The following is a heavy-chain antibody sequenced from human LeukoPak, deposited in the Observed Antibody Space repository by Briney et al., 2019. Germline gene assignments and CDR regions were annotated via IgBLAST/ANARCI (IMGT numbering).Heavy chain of an antibody. Sequence: SETLSLTCTVSGGSISSYYWSWIRQPPGKGLEWIGYIYYSGSTNYNPSLKSRVTISVDTSKDQFSLKLSSVTAADTAVYYCAGHSSGPYYYFDYWGQGTLVTVSS. V-gene: IGHV4-59*01. CDR3: AGHSSGPYYYFDY. J-gene: IGHJ4*02. CDR1: GGSISSYY. D-gene: IGHD3-22*01. CDR2: IYYSGST.